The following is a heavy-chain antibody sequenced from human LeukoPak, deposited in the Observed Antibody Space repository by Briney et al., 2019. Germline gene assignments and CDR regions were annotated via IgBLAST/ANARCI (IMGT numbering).Heavy chain of an antibody. CDR2: ISYDGSNK. Sequence: PGRSLRLSCAAYGFTFRSYGMHWVRQAPGKGLEWVAVISYDGSNKYKADSVKGRFTISRDNSGNTLYLQMNSLRSEDTAVYYCAKAAYSAYDPYHYYGMDVWGQGTTVTVSS. J-gene: IGHJ6*02. D-gene: IGHD5-12*01. CDR3: AKAAYSAYDPYHYYGMDV. V-gene: IGHV3-30*18. CDR1: GFTFRSYG.